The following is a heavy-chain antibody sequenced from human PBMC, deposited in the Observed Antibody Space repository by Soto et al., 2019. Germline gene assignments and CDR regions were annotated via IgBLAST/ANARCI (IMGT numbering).Heavy chain of an antibody. CDR1: GYAFTSYD. Sequence: WASVKVSCKASGYAFTSYDINWVRQATGQGLEWMGWMNPNSGNTGYAQKFQGRVTMTRNTSISTAYMELSSLRSEDTAVYYCARVLRYFDWLPYYFDYWGQGTLVTVSS. CDR3: ARVLRYFDWLPYYFDY. V-gene: IGHV1-8*01. CDR2: MNPNSGNT. D-gene: IGHD3-9*01. J-gene: IGHJ4*02.